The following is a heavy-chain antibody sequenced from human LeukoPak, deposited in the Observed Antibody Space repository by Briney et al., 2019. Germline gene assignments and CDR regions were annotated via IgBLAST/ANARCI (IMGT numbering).Heavy chain of an antibody. CDR1: GFTFSSYS. D-gene: IGHD6-19*01. CDR3: AKDLVAGPPNWFDP. Sequence: GGSLRLSCAASGFTFSSYSMNWVRQAPGKGLEWVSYISSSSSTIYYADSVKGRFTISRDNSKNTLYLQMNSLRAEDTAVYYCAKDLVAGPPNWFDPWGQGTLVTVSS. V-gene: IGHV3-48*01. CDR2: ISSSSSTI. J-gene: IGHJ5*02.